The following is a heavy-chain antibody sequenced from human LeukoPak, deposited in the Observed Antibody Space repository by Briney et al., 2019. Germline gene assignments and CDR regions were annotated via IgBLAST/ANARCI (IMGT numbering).Heavy chain of an antibody. CDR2: ISSSGSYT. Sequence: GGSLRLSCTASGFTFSDYNMNWVRQAPGKGLEWVSSISSSGSYTYYTDSVKGRFTISRDNSKNTLYLQMNSLRAEDTAVYYCARDLPRGGSYGFHNAFDIWGQGTMVTVSS. CDR1: GFTFSDYN. V-gene: IGHV3-21*01. D-gene: IGHD5-18*01. J-gene: IGHJ3*02. CDR3: ARDLPRGGSYGFHNAFDI.